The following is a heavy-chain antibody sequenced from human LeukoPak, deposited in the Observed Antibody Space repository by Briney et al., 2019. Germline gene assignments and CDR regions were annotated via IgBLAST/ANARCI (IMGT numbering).Heavy chain of an antibody. Sequence: SESLSLTCTVSGGSISSYYWSWVRQPPGKGLEWIGYIYYSGSTNYNPSLKSGVTIPVDTTKNQTSLKLSSAAAADTAVYYCARQYLGNLSEHYFDYCGQGTLVTVSS. CDR2: IYYSGST. CDR3: ARQYLGNLSEHYFDY. D-gene: IGHD1-26*01. CDR1: GGSISSYY. V-gene: IGHV4-59*08. J-gene: IGHJ4*02.